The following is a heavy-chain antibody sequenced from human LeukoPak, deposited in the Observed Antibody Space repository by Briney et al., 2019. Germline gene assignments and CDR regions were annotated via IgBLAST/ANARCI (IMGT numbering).Heavy chain of an antibody. J-gene: IGHJ3*02. CDR1: GDSIFSSSDY. CDR3: ARHPWAAFDI. D-gene: IGHD7-27*01. V-gene: IGHV4-39*01. Sequence: PSEALSLTCSVSGDSIFSSSDYLGWVRQRPGKGLEWIGSMSYSGSTYYNPSLKSRLTISVDTSKTQLSLEMTSVTAADTAVYYCARHPWAAFDIWGQGTMVTVSS. CDR2: MSYSGST.